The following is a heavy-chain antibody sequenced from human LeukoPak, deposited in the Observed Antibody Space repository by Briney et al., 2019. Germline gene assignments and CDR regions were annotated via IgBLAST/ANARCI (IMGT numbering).Heavy chain of an antibody. J-gene: IGHJ5*02. Sequence: ASVKVSYKASGYTFTSYYMHWVRQAPGQGLEWMGWISAYNGNTNYAQKLQGRVTMTTDTSTSTAYMELRSLRSDDTAVYYCARYYDILTGSQNWFDPWGQGTLVTVSS. CDR3: ARYYDILTGSQNWFDP. V-gene: IGHV1-18*04. CDR1: GYTFTSYY. CDR2: ISAYNGNT. D-gene: IGHD3-9*01.